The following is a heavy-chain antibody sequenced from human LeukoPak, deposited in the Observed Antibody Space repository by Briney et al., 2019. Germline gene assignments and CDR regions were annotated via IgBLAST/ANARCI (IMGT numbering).Heavy chain of an antibody. CDR3: ARAGTDGYDSYALGAFDI. D-gene: IGHD5-12*01. V-gene: IGHV1-46*01. J-gene: IGHJ3*02. CDR2: INPSGGST. Sequence: ASVKVSCKASGYTFTSYYMHWVRQAPGQGLEWMGIINPSGGSTSYAQKFQGRVTMTRDTSISTAYMELSRLRSDDTAVYYCARAGTDGYDSYALGAFDIWGQGTMVTVSS. CDR1: GYTFTSYY.